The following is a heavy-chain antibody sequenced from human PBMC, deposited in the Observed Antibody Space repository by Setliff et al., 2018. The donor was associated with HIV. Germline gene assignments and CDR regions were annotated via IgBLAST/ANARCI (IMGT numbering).Heavy chain of an antibody. V-gene: IGHV1-3*01. D-gene: IGHD3-10*01. CDR1: GFTFSKSA. CDR3: ARTDYDSGKSVLDS. Sequence: ASVKVSCKASGFTFSKSAIHWVRQAPGQRLELMAWINAANGHAKYSQKFQGRVTITRDTSATIAYMELSSLTSEDTALYFCARTDYDSGKSVLDSWGQGTQVTVSS. CDR2: INAANGHA. J-gene: IGHJ5*01.